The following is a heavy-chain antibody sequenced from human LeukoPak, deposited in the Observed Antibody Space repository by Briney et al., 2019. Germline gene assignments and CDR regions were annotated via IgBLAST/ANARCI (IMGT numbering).Heavy chain of an antibody. D-gene: IGHD3-22*01. CDR1: GGTFSSYT. Sequence: SVKVSCKASGGTFSSYTISWVRQAPGQGLEWMGRIIPILGIANYAQKFQGRVTITADKSTSTAYMELSSLRSEDTAVYYCARDAPLDDSSGYYLDYWGQGTLVTVSS. V-gene: IGHV1-69*04. CDR2: IIPILGIA. CDR3: ARDAPLDDSSGYYLDY. J-gene: IGHJ4*02.